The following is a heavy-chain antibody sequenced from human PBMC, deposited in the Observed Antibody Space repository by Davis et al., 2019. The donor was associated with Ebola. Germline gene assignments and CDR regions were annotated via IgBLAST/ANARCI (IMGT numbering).Heavy chain of an antibody. V-gene: IGHV3-21*04. D-gene: IGHD5-12*01. CDR3: AREVGGEYSGYGFFDF. CDR1: GFSFTTYT. CDR2: ISSNSRYK. J-gene: IGHJ4*02. Sequence: GESLKISCAASGFSFTTYTMAWVRLTPGKGLEWVSSISSNSRYKSYANSVKGRFTISRDYDKNSVSLQMNSLRAEDTAVYFCAREVGGEYSGYGFFDFWGRGTLVTVSS.